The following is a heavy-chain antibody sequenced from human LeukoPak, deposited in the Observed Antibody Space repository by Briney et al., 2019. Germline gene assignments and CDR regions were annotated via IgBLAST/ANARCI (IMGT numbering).Heavy chain of an antibody. CDR3: ARDRYDFWSGYFVYYYYYYMDV. J-gene: IGHJ6*03. Sequence: PGGSLRLSCAASGFTFSSHWMSWVRQAPGKGLEWVANIKKDGSEKYYVDAVKGRFTISRDNAKNLLYLQMNSLRAEDTAVYYCARDRYDFWSGYFVYYYYYYMDVWGKGTTVTVSS. CDR1: GFTFSSHW. D-gene: IGHD3-3*01. CDR2: IKKDGSEK. V-gene: IGHV3-7*01.